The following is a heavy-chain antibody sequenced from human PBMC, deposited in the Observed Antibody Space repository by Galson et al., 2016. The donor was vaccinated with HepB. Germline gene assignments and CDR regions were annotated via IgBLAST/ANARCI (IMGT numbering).Heavy chain of an antibody. CDR2: ISHVGGSI. V-gene: IGHV3-11*01. D-gene: IGHD2-2*01. CDR3: ARAVGRGPAAHFDY. J-gene: IGHJ4*02. CDR1: GFDFSDHY. Sequence: SLRLSCAVSGFDFSDHYMSWIRQAPGKGLEWISYISHVGGSIHYADSVEGRFTISRDNAQNSLYLQLNSLRLEDTAVYYGARAVGRGPAAHFDYWGQGTLVTVSS.